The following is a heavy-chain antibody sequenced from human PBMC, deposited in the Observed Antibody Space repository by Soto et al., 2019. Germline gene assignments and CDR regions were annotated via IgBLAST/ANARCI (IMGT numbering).Heavy chain of an antibody. V-gene: IGHV3-21*01. CDR2: ISGTGDYI. Sequence: GGSLRLSCAASGFTFNSYSVNWVRQAPGRGLEWVSAISGTGDYIYYADSVKGRFTISRDNAKSSLHLQMSSLGAEDTAVYYCARDHRYCSGSSCRPYFYYYGMDVWGQGTTVTVSS. CDR3: ARDHRYCSGSSCRPYFYYYGMDV. J-gene: IGHJ6*02. D-gene: IGHD2-15*01. CDR1: GFTFNSYS.